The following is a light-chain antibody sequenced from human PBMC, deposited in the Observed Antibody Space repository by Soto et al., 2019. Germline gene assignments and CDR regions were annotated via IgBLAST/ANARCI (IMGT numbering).Light chain of an antibody. CDR2: DVS. J-gene: IGLJ2*01. CDR3: SSYTSSSTVV. Sequence: QSVLTQPASVSGSPGQSITISCTGTSSDVGGYHSVSWYQQHPGKAPKLMIYDVSNRPSGVSNRFSGSKSVNTASLTISGLQAEDEADYYCSSYTSSSTVVFGGGTKLTVL. CDR1: SSDVGGYHS. V-gene: IGLV2-14*03.